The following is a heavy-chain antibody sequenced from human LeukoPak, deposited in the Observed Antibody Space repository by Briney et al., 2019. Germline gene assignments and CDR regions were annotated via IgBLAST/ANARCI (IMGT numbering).Heavy chain of an antibody. J-gene: IGHJ4*02. CDR3: ARASIVGATAFDY. D-gene: IGHD1-26*01. CDR1: GFTFTSYL. V-gene: IGHV3-48*01. Sequence: GSLRLSCAASGFTFTSYLMHWVRQAPGKGLEWISYISSGGPTIYYAASVRGRFTISRDNAKNSLYLQMNSLSGEDTAVYYCARASIVGATAFDYWGQGTLVTVSS. CDR2: ISSGGPTI.